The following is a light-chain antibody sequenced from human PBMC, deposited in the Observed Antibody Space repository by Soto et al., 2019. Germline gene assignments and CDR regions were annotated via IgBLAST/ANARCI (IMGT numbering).Light chain of an antibody. CDR3: GTWDSSLSAGGV. Sequence: QSVLTQSPSASGTPGQRVTISCSGSRSNIGRNFVYWYQQVPGTAPRLLIQRNNERPSGVPDRFSGSKSGTSATLGITGLQTGDEADYYCGTWDSSLSAGGVFGGGTKLTVL. J-gene: IGLJ3*02. CDR2: RNN. CDR1: RSNIGRNF. V-gene: IGLV1-47*01.